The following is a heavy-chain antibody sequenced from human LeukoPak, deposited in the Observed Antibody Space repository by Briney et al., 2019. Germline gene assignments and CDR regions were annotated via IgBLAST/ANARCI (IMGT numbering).Heavy chain of an antibody. CDR3: AKYYYDSSGYHPPFDY. CDR1: GFTFSSYG. J-gene: IGHJ4*02. V-gene: IGHV3-23*01. CDR2: ISGSGGST. Sequence: GGTLRLSCAASGFTFSSYGMSWVRQAPGKGLEWVSAISGSGGSTYYADSVKGRFTISRDNSKNTLYPQMNSLRAEDTAVYYCAKYYYDSSGYHPPFDYWGQGTLVTVSS. D-gene: IGHD3-22*01.